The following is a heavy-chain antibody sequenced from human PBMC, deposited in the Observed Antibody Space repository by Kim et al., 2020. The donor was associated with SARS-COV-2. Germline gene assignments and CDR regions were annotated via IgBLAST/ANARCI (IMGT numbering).Heavy chain of an antibody. CDR2: VGSSSNYI. Sequence: GGSLRLSCVASGFTFSSYSMNWVRQAPGQGLEWVSSVGSSSNYIYYADSLKGRFTISRDNAKNSLYLQMNSLRAEDTAMYYCARIYCRGGSCYSGEVFD. J-gene: IGHJ3*02. CDR3: ARIYCRGGSCYSGEVFD. D-gene: IGHD2-15*01. CDR1: GFTFSSYS. V-gene: IGHV3-21*01.